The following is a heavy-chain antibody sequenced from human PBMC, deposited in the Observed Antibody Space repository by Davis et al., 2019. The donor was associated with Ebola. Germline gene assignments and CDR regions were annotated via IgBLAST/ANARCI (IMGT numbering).Heavy chain of an antibody. D-gene: IGHD5-12*01. CDR2: IYTSGST. CDR3: ARTSRGYSFDY. Sequence: PGGSLRLSCTVSGGSISSYYWSWIRQPAGKGLEWIGRIYTSGSTNYNPSLKSRVTMSVDTSKNQFSLKLSSVTAADTAVYYCARTSRGYSFDYWGQGTLVTVSS. J-gene: IGHJ4*02. V-gene: IGHV4-4*07. CDR1: GGSISSYY.